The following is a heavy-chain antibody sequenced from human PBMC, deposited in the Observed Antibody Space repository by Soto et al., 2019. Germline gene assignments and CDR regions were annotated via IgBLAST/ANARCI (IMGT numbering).Heavy chain of an antibody. D-gene: IGHD5-18*01. CDR3: ARDRGTQLWLYPQYYYYGMDV. CDR1: GFTFSSYG. Sequence: GGSLRLSCAASGFTFSSYGMHWVRQAPGKGLEWVAVIWYDGSNKYYADSVKGRFTISRDNAKNSLYLQMNSLRAEDTAVYYCARDRGTQLWLYPQYYYYGMDVWGQGTTVTVSS. V-gene: IGHV3-33*01. J-gene: IGHJ6*02. CDR2: IWYDGSNK.